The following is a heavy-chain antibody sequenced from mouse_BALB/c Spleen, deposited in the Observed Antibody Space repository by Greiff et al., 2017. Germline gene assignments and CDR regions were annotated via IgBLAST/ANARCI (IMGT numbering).Heavy chain of an antibody. CDR1: GYAFTNYL. CDR2: INPGSGGT. V-gene: IGHV1-54*01. CDR3: ARHSNYGDYLYYFDY. Sequence: VQLQQSGAELVRPGTSVKVSCKASGYAFTNYLIEWVKQRPGQGLEWIGVINPGSGGTNYNEKFKGKATLTADKSSSTAYMQLSSLTSDDSAVYFCARHSNYGDYLYYFDYWGQGTTLTVSS. D-gene: IGHD2-13*01. J-gene: IGHJ2*01.